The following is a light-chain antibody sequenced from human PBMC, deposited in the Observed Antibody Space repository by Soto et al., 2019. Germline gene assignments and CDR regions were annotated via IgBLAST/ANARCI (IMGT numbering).Light chain of an antibody. CDR3: SSYTSSNSWV. Sequence: SVLTQPASVSGSPGQSIAISCTGTSSDVGGYDYVSWYQQHPGKAPKLMIYDVSHRPSGVSNRFSGSKSGNTASLTISGLQAEDEADYYCSSYTSSNSWVFGGGTKLTVL. V-gene: IGLV2-14*01. J-gene: IGLJ3*02. CDR2: DVS. CDR1: SSDVGGYDY.